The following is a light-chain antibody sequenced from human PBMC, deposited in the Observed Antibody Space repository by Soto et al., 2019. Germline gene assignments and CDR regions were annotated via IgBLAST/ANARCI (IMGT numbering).Light chain of an antibody. CDR2: AAS. CDR1: QSISSY. V-gene: IGKV1-39*01. J-gene: IGKJ4*01. Sequence: DIQMTQSPSSLSASVGDRVTITCRASQSISSYLNWYQQKPGKAPKLLIYAASSLQSGVPSRFSGSGSGTDFPLTISSLQPEDFATDYCQQSYRPLTFGGGTKVEIK. CDR3: QQSYRPLT.